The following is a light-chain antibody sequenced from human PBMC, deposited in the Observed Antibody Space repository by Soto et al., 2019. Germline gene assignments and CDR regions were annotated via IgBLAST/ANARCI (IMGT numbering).Light chain of an antibody. CDR1: QSLLHSDGHSY. CDR3: MQGLQPPLT. J-gene: IGKJ4*01. CDR2: LGS. V-gene: IGKV2-28*01. Sequence: DIVMTQSPLSLPVTPGEPASISCRSSQSLLHSDGHSYLDWYLQKRGQPPQLLIFLGSYRASGVPDRFSGSGSGTDFTLRISRVEAEDVGVYYCMQGLQPPLTFGGGTKVEIE.